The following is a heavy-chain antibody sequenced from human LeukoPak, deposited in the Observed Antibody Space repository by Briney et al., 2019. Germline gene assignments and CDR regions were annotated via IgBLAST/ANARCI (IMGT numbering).Heavy chain of an antibody. CDR2: ISGSGGST. D-gene: IGHD3-9*01. Sequence: PGGSLRLSCAASGFTFSSYAMRWVRQAPGKGLEWVSAISGSGGSTSYADSVKGRFTISKDSSKNTLYLQMNSLRAEDTAVYYCAKDRPQLRYFDWLSSYYGMDVWGQGTTVTVSS. J-gene: IGHJ6*02. CDR3: AKDRPQLRYFDWLSSYYGMDV. V-gene: IGHV3-23*01. CDR1: GFTFSSYA.